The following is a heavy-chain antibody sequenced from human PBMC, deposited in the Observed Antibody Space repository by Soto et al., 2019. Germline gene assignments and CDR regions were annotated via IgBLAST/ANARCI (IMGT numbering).Heavy chain of an antibody. CDR1: SFSFSSSG. CDR2: IWDDGGNK. D-gene: IGHD1-26*01. J-gene: IGHJ4*02. Sequence: QAQLEESGGGVVQHGTSLRLSCSASSFSFSSSGMHWVRQPPGKGLEWVAAIWDDGGNKYYADSVRGRFTISRDNSKNTLFLQMNSLRAEDTALYYCARSSGSYFAAFYDTWGQGTLVSVSS. CDR3: ARSSGSYFAAFYDT. V-gene: IGHV3-33*01.